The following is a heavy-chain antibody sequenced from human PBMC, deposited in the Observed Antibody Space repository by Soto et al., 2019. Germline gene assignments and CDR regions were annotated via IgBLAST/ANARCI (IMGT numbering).Heavy chain of an antibody. CDR1: GFSFSRYA. CDR2: ISGSGGST. CDR3: AKDKIAAADY. D-gene: IGHD6-13*01. J-gene: IGHJ4*02. V-gene: IGHV3-23*01. Sequence: WVSLRLSCAASGFSFSRYAMSWVRQAPGKGLEWVSAISGSGGSTYYADSVKGRFTISRDNSKNTLYLQMNSLRAEDTAVYYCAKDKIAAADYWGQGTLVRVSS.